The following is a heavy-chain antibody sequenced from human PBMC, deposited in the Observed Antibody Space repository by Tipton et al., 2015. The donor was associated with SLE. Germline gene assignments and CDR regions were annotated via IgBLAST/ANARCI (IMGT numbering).Heavy chain of an antibody. Sequence: SLRLSCAASGFTFDDYAMHWVRQAPGKGLEWVSGISWNSGSIGYADSVKGRFTISRDNAKNSLYLQMNSLRAEDMALYYCAKGGSSSFWGQGTLVTVSS. CDR1: GFTFDDYA. J-gene: IGHJ4*02. CDR2: ISWNSGSI. D-gene: IGHD6-13*01. CDR3: AKGGSSSF. V-gene: IGHV3-9*03.